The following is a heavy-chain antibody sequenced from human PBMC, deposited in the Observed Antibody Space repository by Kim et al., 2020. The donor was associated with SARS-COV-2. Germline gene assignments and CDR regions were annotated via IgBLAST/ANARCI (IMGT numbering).Heavy chain of an antibody. J-gene: IGHJ5*02. CDR2: VYHTGTT. D-gene: IGHD1-26*01. Sequence: SETLSLTCAVSGDSISSSGNYWGWIRQPPGKRLEWIGTVYHTGTTHYSPSLRSRVTISSDTSKNQFILRLSSVTAADTAVYYCAKFVGSYLFIYLWGQGT. CDR1: GDSISSSGNY. V-gene: IGHV4-39*01. CDR3: AKFVGSYLFIYL.